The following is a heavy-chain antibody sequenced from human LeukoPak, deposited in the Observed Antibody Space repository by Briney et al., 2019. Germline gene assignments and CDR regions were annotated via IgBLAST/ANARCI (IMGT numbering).Heavy chain of an antibody. CDR2: IYTGGST. Sequence: GGSLRLSCAASGFTVSTTYMSWVRQAPGKGLEWVSIIYTGGSTYYAHSVKGRFTISRDNSKNTVYLQMNSLRAEDTAVYFCARDLGTNDAFDIWGQGAMLTVSS. V-gene: IGHV3-53*01. CDR1: GFTVSTTY. J-gene: IGHJ3*02. CDR3: ARDLGTNDAFDI. D-gene: IGHD7-27*01.